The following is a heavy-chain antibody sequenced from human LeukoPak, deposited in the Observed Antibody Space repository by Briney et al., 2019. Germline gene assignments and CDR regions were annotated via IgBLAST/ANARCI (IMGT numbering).Heavy chain of an antibody. CDR3: ASGSSGWYEPDAFDI. J-gene: IGHJ3*02. CDR2: IIPIIGIA. Sequence: AASVKVSCKASGGTFSSYAISWVRKAPGQGREGMGRIIPIIGIANYAQNFQGRVTITTAESTRTAYMELSSLGSEDTAVYYCASGSSGWYEPDAFDIWGKGTMVTVSS. V-gene: IGHV1-69*04. D-gene: IGHD6-19*01. CDR1: GGTFSSYA.